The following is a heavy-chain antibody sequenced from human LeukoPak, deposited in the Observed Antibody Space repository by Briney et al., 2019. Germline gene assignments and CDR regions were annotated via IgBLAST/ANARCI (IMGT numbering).Heavy chain of an antibody. CDR1: GGSFSGYY. D-gene: IGHD3-10*01. CDR2: INHSGST. Sequence: PSETLSLTCAVYGGSFSGYYWSWIRQPPGKGLEWIGEINHSGSTNYNPSLKSRVTISVDTSKNQFSLKLSSVTAADTAVYYCARGRDGSGSYYNSYYYYYYMDVWGKGTTVTVSS. CDR3: ARGRDGSGSYYNSYYYYYYMDV. V-gene: IGHV4-34*01. J-gene: IGHJ6*03.